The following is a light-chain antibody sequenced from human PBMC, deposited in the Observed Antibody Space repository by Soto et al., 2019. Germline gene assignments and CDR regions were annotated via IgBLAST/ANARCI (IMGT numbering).Light chain of an antibody. CDR3: AAWDDSLSGPV. CDR1: SNDVGGSNY. CDR2: EVS. Sequence: QSALTQPASVSGSPGQSITISCTGTSNDVGGSNYVSWYQQHPDKAPKLMIFEVSYRPSGVSNRFSGSTSGNTASLTISGLQAEDEAHYYCAAWDDSLSGPVFGGGTKLTVL. J-gene: IGLJ2*01. V-gene: IGLV2-14*01.